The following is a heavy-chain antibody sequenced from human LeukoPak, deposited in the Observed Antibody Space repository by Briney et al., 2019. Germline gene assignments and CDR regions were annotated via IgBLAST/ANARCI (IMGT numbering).Heavy chain of an antibody. CDR1: GFTFSSYP. D-gene: IGHD3-10*01. CDR3: AKGSGTRAFYS. Sequence: GGSLRLSCAASGFTFSSYPMSWARQAPGKGLEWVSGISGSGGGTFYPESVKGRFIISRDNYKNTLYLQMNSLRAEDTAVYYCAKGSGTRAFYSWDQATVVTVSS. CDR2: ISGSGGGT. V-gene: IGHV3-23*01. J-gene: IGHJ3*01.